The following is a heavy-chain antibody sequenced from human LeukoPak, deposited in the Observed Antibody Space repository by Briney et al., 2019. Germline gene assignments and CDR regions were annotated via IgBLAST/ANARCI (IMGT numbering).Heavy chain of an antibody. CDR2: IIPIFGTA. J-gene: IGHJ4*02. D-gene: IGHD3-22*01. V-gene: IGHV1-69*06. Sequence: SVKVSGKASGGTFSSYAISWVRQAPGQGLEWMGGIIPIFGTANYAQKFQGRVTITADKSTSTAYMELSSLRSEDTAVYYCARVVDSNGYSWIDWGQGTLVTVSS. CDR3: ARVVDSNGYSWID. CDR1: GGTFSSYA.